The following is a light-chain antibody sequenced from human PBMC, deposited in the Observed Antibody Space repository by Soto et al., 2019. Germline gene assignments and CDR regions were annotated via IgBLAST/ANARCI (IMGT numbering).Light chain of an antibody. CDR3: QQYNSSPWT. Sequence: DIQMTQSPSTLSASVGDRVTITCRASQSISSWLAWYQQKPGKAPQLLIYDASSFESGVPSRFSGSGSAREFPLTISSLQHDYFATYYYQQYNSSPWTFGQGTKLEIK. V-gene: IGKV1-5*01. CDR1: QSISSW. CDR2: DAS. J-gene: IGKJ1*01.